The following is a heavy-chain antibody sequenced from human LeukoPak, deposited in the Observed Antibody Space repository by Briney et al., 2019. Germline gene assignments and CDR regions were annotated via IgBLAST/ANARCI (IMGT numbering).Heavy chain of an antibody. CDR1: GFTFSSYS. J-gene: IGHJ4*02. Sequence: PGGSLRLSCAASGFTFSSYSMTWVRQAPRKGLEWVSSIRSSSSYINYAESVKGRFTISRDNAKNSLYLQMNSLRAEDTAVYYCARGGDSSWNFDYWGQGTLVTVSS. CDR2: IRSSSSYI. V-gene: IGHV3-21*01. D-gene: IGHD6-13*01. CDR3: ARGGDSSWNFDY.